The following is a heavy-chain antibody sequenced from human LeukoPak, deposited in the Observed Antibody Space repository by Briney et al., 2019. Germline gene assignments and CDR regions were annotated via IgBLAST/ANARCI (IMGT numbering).Heavy chain of an antibody. CDR1: GFTFSSYW. CDR3: ASIWFGESGAHDY. Sequence: GGSLRLSCAASGFTFSSYWMLWVRQAPGKGLVWVSRINSDGSSTSYADSVKGRFTISRDNAKNTLYLQMNSLRAEDTAVYYCASIWFGESGAHDYWGQGTLVTVSS. V-gene: IGHV3-74*01. J-gene: IGHJ4*02. CDR2: INSDGSST. D-gene: IGHD3-10*01.